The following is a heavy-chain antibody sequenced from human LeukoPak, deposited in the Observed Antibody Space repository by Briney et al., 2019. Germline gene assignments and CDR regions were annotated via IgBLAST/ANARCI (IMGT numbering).Heavy chain of an antibody. V-gene: IGHV3-48*04. Sequence: GGSLRLSCAASGFTFSIYNMNWVRQAPGKGLEWVSYISSSSSAIYYADSVKGRFTISRDNAKNTLYLQMNSLRAEDTAVYYCARDRPDAFDIWGQGTMVTVSS. CDR3: ARDRPDAFDI. CDR2: ISSSSSAI. CDR1: GFTFSIYN. J-gene: IGHJ3*02.